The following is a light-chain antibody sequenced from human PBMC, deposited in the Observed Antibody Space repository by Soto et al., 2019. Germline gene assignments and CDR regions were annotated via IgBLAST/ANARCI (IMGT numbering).Light chain of an antibody. CDR2: GAS. J-gene: IGKJ1*01. Sequence: EIVLTQSPGTLSLSPGERATLSCRASQSVSSNYLAWYQQKPGQAPRLLIYGASSRATGIPDRFSGSGSGTDFTLTISRLEPEDFAVYYCQHYGGSPWTFGQGTKVDIK. CDR3: QHYGGSPWT. CDR1: QSVSSNY. V-gene: IGKV3-20*01.